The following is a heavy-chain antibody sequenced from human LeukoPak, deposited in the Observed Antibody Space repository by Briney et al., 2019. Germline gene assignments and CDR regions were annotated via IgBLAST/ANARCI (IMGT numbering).Heavy chain of an antibody. Sequence: PSQTLSPTCTVSADSLSSGGHYWAWIRQFPGKGLESIGFIHHSGRSRHNPSLKDRVAISVDTSRKQFALKLSSVTAADTAMYYCARGGNRFGGFYFDYWGQGIRVIVSS. J-gene: IGHJ4*02. CDR2: IHHSGRS. CDR1: ADSLSSGGHY. V-gene: IGHV4-31*03. D-gene: IGHD3-10*01. CDR3: ARGGNRFGGFYFDY.